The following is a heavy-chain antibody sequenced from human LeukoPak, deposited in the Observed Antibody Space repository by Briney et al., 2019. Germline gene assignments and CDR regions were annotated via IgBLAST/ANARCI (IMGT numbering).Heavy chain of an antibody. D-gene: IGHD3-10*01. CDR3: ARSTKLLGYDY. CDR1: GFTFSSYG. J-gene: IGHJ4*02. CDR2: ISYDGSNK. V-gene: IGHV3-30*03. Sequence: PGGSLRLSCAVSGFTFSSYGIHWVRQAPGKGLEWVAVISYDGSNKYYADSVRGRFTISRDNSKNTLYLQMNSLRAEDTAVYYCARSTKLLGYDYWGQGTLVTVSS.